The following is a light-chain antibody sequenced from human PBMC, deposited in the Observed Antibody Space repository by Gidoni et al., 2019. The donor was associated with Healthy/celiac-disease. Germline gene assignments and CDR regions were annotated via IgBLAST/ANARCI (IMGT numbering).Light chain of an antibody. V-gene: IGKV3-20*01. Sequence: EIVLTQSPGTLSLSPGERATLSCRASQSVSSSYLAWYQQKPGQAPRLLIYGASSRATGIPDRFSSSGSGTDFTLTISRLEPEDFAVYYCQQYGSSPTFGGXTKVEIK. CDR1: QSVSSSY. J-gene: IGKJ4*01. CDR3: QQYGSSPT. CDR2: GAS.